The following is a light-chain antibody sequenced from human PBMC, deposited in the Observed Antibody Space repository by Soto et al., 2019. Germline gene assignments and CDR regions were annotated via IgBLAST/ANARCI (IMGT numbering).Light chain of an antibody. Sequence: EIVLTQSPGTLSLSPGERATLSCRASQSVSNNYLAWYQQKPGQAPRLLIYGASNRATGIPARFSGSGSGTEFTLIISSLQSEDCAVYYCQQYNNWPGTFGQGSKVDI. J-gene: IGKJ1*01. CDR2: GAS. V-gene: IGKV3D-15*01. CDR3: QQYNNWPGT. CDR1: QSVSNN.